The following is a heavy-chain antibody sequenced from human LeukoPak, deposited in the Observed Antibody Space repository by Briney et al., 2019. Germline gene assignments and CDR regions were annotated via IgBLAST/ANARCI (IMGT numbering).Heavy chain of an antibody. D-gene: IGHD3-3*01. CDR3: ARLLEWLSYNWFDP. Sequence: PSETLSLTCTVSGGSFSSVSSDGYGYSWSWIRQHPGKGLEWIGYVYYSGTYYNPSLKSRVTMSIDTSKNQFSLKLSSVTAADTAVYYCARLLEWLSYNWFDPWGQGTLVTVSS. CDR1: GGSFSSVSSDGYGYS. J-gene: IGHJ5*02. V-gene: IGHV4-31*03. CDR2: VYYSGT.